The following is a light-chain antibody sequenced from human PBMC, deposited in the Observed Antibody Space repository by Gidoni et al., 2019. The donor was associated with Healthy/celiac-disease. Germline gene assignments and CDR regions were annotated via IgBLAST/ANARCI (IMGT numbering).Light chain of an antibody. Sequence: EIVMTQSPATLSVSPVERATLSCRASQSVSSNLAWYQQKPGQGPRLLIYGASTRATGIPARFRGSGSGTEFTLTISSLQSEDFAVYYCQQYNNWPPSWTFGQGTKVEIK. CDR1: QSVSSN. CDR3: QQYNNWPPSWT. V-gene: IGKV3-15*01. CDR2: GAS. J-gene: IGKJ1*01.